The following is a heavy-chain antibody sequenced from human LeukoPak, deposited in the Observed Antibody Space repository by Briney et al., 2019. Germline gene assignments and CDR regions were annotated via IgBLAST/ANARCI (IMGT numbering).Heavy chain of an antibody. D-gene: IGHD6-19*01. J-gene: IGHJ3*01. CDR1: GSTFANSW. Sequence: GESLEISCEASGSTFANSWIGWVRQLPGKGLEYMGIIYPRNYDTRYSPSFEGQGTITADRSINTAYLQWSSLRASDSAMYYCVRLGLAVADLYDAFDAWGQGTAVVVS. V-gene: IGHV5-51*01. CDR2: IYPRNYDT. CDR3: VRLGLAVADLYDAFDA.